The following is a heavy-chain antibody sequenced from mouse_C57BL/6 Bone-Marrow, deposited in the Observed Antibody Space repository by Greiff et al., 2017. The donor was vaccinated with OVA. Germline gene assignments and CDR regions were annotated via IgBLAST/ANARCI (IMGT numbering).Heavy chain of an antibody. CDR1: GFTFTDYY. CDR2: IDPEAGET. V-gene: IGHV14-2*01. CDR3: APYYAFYFDY. D-gene: IGHD2-10*01. J-gene: IGHJ2*01. Sequence: VQLQQSGAELVKPGASVKLSCTASGFTFTDYYMHWVKQRPEQGLEWIGRIDPEAGETKYAPKFQGKATITADTSSNTAYLQLSSLTSEDTAVYYCAPYYAFYFDYWGQGTTLTVSS.